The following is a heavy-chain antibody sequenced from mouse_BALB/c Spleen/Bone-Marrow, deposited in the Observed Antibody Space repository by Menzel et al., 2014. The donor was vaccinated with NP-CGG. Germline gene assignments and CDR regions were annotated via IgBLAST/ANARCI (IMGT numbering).Heavy chain of an antibody. V-gene: IGHV1S137*01. CDR2: ISTYYGDA. CDR1: GYTFTDYA. CDR3: ARRADSSGYVDAMDY. J-gene: IGHJ4*01. Sequence: QVQLQQSGAERVRPGVSVKISCKGSGYTFTDYAMHWVKQSHAKSLEWIGVISTYYGDASYNQKFKGKATMTVDKSSSTDYMELARLTSEDSAIYYCARRADSSGYVDAMDYWGQGTSVTVSS. D-gene: IGHD3-2*01.